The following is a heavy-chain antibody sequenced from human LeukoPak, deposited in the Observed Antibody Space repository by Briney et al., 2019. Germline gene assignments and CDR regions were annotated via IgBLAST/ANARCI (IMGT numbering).Heavy chain of an antibody. CDR3: ARQGYKSGWYPTFDF. CDR1: GDSVASGGYY. D-gene: IGHD6-19*01. J-gene: IGHJ4*02. Sequence: PSETLSLTCTVSGDSVASGGYYWNWIRQPPGKGLEWIGFIYYSVSTNYNLSLKSRVTISVDTSENQFSLKLTSVTAADTAVYYCARQGYKSGWYPTFDFRGPGTQVIVCS. CDR2: IYYSVST. V-gene: IGHV4-61*08.